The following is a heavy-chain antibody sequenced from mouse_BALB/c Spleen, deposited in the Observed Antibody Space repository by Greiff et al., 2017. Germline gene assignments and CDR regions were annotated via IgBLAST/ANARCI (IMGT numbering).Heavy chain of an antibody. J-gene: IGHJ4*01. Sequence: EVQLQQSGAELVKPGASVKLSCTASGFNIKDTYMHWVKQRPEQGLEWIGRIDPANGNTKYDPKFQGKATITADTSSNTAYLQLSSLTSEDTAVYYCARGCDYGSSSGAMDYWGQGTSVTVSS. CDR2: IDPANGNT. CDR1: GFNIKDTY. CDR3: ARGCDYGSSSGAMDY. V-gene: IGHV14-3*02. D-gene: IGHD1-1*01.